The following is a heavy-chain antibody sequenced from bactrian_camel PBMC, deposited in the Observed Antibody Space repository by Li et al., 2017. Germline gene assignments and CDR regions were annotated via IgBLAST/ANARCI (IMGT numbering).Heavy chain of an antibody. D-gene: IGHD2*01. CDR1: GYTHYSSYC. CDR3: ATDQGTYRQRTYRSGSYSFSVSPRYEYNY. Sequence: HVQLVESGGGSVQAGGSLKLSCVAPGYTHYSSYCMGWFRQAPGKEREGVAHLDKNGGSTYADSVKGRFTISKDNANNTVNLMMNSLKSEDTALYYCATDQGTYRQRTYRSGSYSFSVSPRYEYNYWGQGTQVTVS. V-gene: IGHV3S63*01. CDR2: LDKNGGS. J-gene: IGHJ4*01.